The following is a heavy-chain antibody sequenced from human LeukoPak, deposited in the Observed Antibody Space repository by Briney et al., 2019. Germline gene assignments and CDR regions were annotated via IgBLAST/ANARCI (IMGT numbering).Heavy chain of an antibody. Sequence: SVKVSCKASGGTFSSYAISWVRQAPGQGLEWMGGIIPIFGTANYAQKFQRRVTITADKSTSTAYMELSSLRSEDTAVYYCARDQPGGVPGAFDIWGQGTMVTVSS. J-gene: IGHJ3*02. D-gene: IGHD3-10*01. CDR2: IIPIFGTA. CDR3: ARDQPGGVPGAFDI. CDR1: GGTFSSYA. V-gene: IGHV1-69*06.